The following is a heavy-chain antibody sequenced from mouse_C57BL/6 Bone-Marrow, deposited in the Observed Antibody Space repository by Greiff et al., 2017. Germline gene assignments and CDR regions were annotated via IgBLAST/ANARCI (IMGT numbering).Heavy chain of an antibody. D-gene: IGHD1-1*01. CDR3: AREGITTVVAPYAMDY. J-gene: IGHJ4*01. Sequence: EVHLVESGGGLVKPGGSLKLSCAASGFTFSSYAMSWVRQTPEKRLEWVATISDGGSYTYYPDNVKGRFTISRDNAKNNLYLQMSHLKSEDTAMYYCAREGITTVVAPYAMDYWGQGTSGTVSS. CDR1: GFTFSSYA. V-gene: IGHV5-4*01. CDR2: ISDGGSYT.